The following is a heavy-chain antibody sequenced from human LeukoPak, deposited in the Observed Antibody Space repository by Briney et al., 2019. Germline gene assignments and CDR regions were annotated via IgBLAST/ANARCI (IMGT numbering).Heavy chain of an antibody. CDR3: AREEKQLARGYYYGMDV. D-gene: IGHD6-6*01. V-gene: IGHV3-74*01. J-gene: IGHJ6*02. CDR1: GFIFSSYW. Sequence: GGSLRLSCAASGFIFSSYWMYWVRQAPGKGLVWVAHINSEGSNTNYADSVKGRSTISRDNAENKVYLQMNSLGAEDTAVYYCAREEKQLARGYYYGMDVWGQGTTVTVSS. CDR2: INSEGSNT.